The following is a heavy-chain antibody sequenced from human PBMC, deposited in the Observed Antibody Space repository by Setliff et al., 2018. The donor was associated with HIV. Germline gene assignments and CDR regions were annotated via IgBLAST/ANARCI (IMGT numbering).Heavy chain of an antibody. CDR2: IYHGGST. D-gene: IGHD3-22*01. CDR3: ASGEPYYYDSTGYSGNYFDY. J-gene: IGHJ4*02. Sequence: SETLSLTCAVSGGSISSSNWWSWVRQPPGKGLEWIREIYHGGSTNYNPSLKSRVTISVDKSKSQFSLKLASVTAADTAVYYCASGEPYYYDSTGYSGNYFDYWGQGTLVTVSS. CDR1: GGSISSSNW. V-gene: IGHV4-4*02.